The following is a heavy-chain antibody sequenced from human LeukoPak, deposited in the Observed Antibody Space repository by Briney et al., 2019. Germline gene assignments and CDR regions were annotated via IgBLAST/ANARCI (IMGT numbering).Heavy chain of an antibody. V-gene: IGHV1-3*01. D-gene: IGHD3-22*01. CDR2: INGGNDDT. Sequence: VASVKVSCKASGYTFTNYAMHWVRQAPGQRLEWMGWINGGNDDTRYSQKFQGRVTITRDTSASTTYMELSSLRSEDTALYYCARGRGGSGYSALYYWGQGALVTVSS. J-gene: IGHJ4*02. CDR3: ARGRGGSGYSALYY. CDR1: GYTFTNYA.